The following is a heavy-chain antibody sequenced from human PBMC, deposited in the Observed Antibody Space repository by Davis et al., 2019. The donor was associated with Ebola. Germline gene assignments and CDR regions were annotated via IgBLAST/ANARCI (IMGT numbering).Heavy chain of an antibody. CDR3: AKDWSVSGSYVDY. Sequence: GGSLRLSCAASGFTFSSYVMSWVRQAPGKGLEWASTISGSDGSTYSADSVKGRFTISRDNSKNTLYLQMKSLRAEDTAVYYCAKDWSVSGSYVDYWGQGTLVTVSS. CDR1: GFTFSSYV. D-gene: IGHD1-26*01. CDR2: ISGSDGST. J-gene: IGHJ4*02. V-gene: IGHV3-23*01.